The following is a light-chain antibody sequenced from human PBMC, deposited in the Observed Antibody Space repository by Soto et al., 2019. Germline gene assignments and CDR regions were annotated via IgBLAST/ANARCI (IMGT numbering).Light chain of an antibody. CDR2: DAS. CDR3: QQYDNLPIT. V-gene: IGKV1-33*01. J-gene: IGKJ5*01. Sequence: DIQMTQSPSSLSASVGDRVTITRRASQSISTYLNWYQHKPGKAPKLLIYDASNLETGVPSRFSGSGSGTDFTFTISSLQPEDIATYYCQQYDNLPITVGQGTLLEIK. CDR1: QSISTY.